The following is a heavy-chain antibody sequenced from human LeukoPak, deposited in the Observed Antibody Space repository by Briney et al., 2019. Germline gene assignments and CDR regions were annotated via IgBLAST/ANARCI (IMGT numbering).Heavy chain of an antibody. CDR3: ARVVQSGQWLYYFDY. J-gene: IGHJ4*02. V-gene: IGHV3-48*04. D-gene: IGHD6-19*01. CDR1: GFTFSSYG. Sequence: GGSLRLSCAASGFTFSSYGMHWVRQAPGKGLEWVSYISSSGSTIYYADSVKGRFTISRDNAKNSLYLQMNSLRAEDTAVYYCARVVQSGQWLYYFDYWGQGTLVTVSS. CDR2: ISSSGSTI.